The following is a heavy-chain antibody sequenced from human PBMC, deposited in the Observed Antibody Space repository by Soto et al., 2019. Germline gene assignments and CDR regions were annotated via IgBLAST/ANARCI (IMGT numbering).Heavy chain of an antibody. Sequence: GGSLRLSCAASGFTFSSYWMHWVRQAPGKGLVWVSRINSNGSSTTYADSVKGRFTISRDNSKNTLYLQMNSLRAEDTAIYYCARDRGWSLFDYWGQGTLVTVSS. J-gene: IGHJ4*02. CDR1: GFTFSSYW. D-gene: IGHD6-19*01. CDR2: INSNGSST. CDR3: ARDRGWSLFDY. V-gene: IGHV3-74*01.